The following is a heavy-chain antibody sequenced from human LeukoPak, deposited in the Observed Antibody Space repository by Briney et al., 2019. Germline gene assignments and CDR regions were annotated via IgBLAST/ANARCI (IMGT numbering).Heavy chain of an antibody. J-gene: IGHJ4*02. CDR1: GFTFSSYW. Sequence: RGSLRLSCAASGFTFSSYWMHWVRQAPGKGLVWVSRINSDGSSTSYADSVKGRFTISRDNAKNTLYLQMNSLRAEDTAVYYCARISDYYDSSGYYSALDYWGQGTLVTVSS. CDR3: ARISDYYDSSGYYSALDY. CDR2: INSDGSST. D-gene: IGHD3-22*01. V-gene: IGHV3-74*01.